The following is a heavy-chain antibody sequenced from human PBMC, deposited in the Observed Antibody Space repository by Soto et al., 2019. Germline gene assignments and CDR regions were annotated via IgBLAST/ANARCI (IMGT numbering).Heavy chain of an antibody. CDR1: GGSISSSNW. Sequence: PSETLSLTCAVSGGSISSSNWWSWVRQPPGKGLEWIGEIYHSGSTNYNPSLKSRVTISVDKSKNQFSLKLSSVTAADTAVYYCARVRGSYYYGMDVWGQGITVTVSS. D-gene: IGHD3-16*01. CDR2: IYHSGST. CDR3: ARVRGSYYYGMDV. J-gene: IGHJ6*02. V-gene: IGHV4-4*02.